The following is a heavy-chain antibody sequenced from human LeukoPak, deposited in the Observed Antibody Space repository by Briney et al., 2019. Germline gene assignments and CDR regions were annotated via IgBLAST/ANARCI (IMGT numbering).Heavy chain of an antibody. D-gene: IGHD6-19*01. Sequence: PGGSLRLSCAASGFTFSSYSMNWVRQAPGKGLEWVSSISSSSSYIYYADSVKGRFTISRDNAKNSLYLQMNSLRAEDTAVYYCARASFGRSGWYAGFDYWGQGTLVTVSS. CDR1: GFTFSSYS. V-gene: IGHV3-21*01. CDR2: ISSSSSYI. J-gene: IGHJ4*02. CDR3: ARASFGRSGWYAGFDY.